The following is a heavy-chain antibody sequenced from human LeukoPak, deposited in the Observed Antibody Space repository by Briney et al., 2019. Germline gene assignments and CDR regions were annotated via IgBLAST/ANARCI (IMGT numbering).Heavy chain of an antibody. J-gene: IGHJ4*02. CDR3: ARAYDGSGNLDY. Sequence: ASVKVSCKGSGYTFTDYYMHWVRQAPGQGLEWMGWIYPNRGGTNYTQKFQGRVTMTRDTSINTAYMELSRLRSDDTAVYYCARAYDGSGNLDYWGQGTLVTVSS. V-gene: IGHV1-2*02. CDR2: IYPNRGGT. D-gene: IGHD3-22*01. CDR1: GYTFTDYY.